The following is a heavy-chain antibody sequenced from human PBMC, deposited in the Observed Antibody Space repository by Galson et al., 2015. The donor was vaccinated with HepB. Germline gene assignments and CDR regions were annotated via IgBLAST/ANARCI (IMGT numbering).Heavy chain of an antibody. CDR3: VRGGLWGSGTYYVLDAFGI. V-gene: IGHV3-30*04. D-gene: IGHD3-10*01. Sequence: SLRLSCAASGFPFNKYAIHWVRQAPGKGLEWVTLISYDGSNKYYADSVKGRFTISRDDSKNTVYLQMNSLRPEDTALYYCVRGGLWGSGTYYVLDAFGIWGQGTMVTVSS. J-gene: IGHJ3*02. CDR1: GFPFNKYA. CDR2: ISYDGSNK.